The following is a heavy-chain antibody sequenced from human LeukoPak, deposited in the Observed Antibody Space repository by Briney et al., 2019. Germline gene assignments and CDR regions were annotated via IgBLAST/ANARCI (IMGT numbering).Heavy chain of an antibody. Sequence: PGGSLRLSCAASGFTFSSYEMNWVRQAPGKGLERVSYISSSGSTIYYADSVKGRFTISRVNAKNSLYLQMSSLRAGDTSVYYCARAQWLRLVDYWGQGTLVTVSS. V-gene: IGHV3-48*03. J-gene: IGHJ4*02. CDR3: ARAQWLRLVDY. D-gene: IGHD5-12*01. CDR2: ISSSGSTI. CDR1: GFTFSSYE.